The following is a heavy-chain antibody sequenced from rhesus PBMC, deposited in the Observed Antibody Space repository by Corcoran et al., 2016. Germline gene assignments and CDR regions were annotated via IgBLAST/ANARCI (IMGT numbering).Heavy chain of an antibody. V-gene: IGHV4-99*01. CDR3: ARTPGNRFDV. CDR2: ISGSSGIT. D-gene: IGHD2-39*01. J-gene: IGHJ5-1*01. CDR1: GYSISRGSS. Sequence: QVPLQASGPGLVTPSATLSRTCPVSGYSISRGSSWVWLRPPPGKGLEYIVYISGSSGITDYKPSLKSQVTISKDTSKNQFSLKLSSVTAADTAVYYCARTPGNRFDVWGPGVLVTVSS.